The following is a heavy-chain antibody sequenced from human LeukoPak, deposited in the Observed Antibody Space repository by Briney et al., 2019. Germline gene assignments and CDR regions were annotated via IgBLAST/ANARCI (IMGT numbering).Heavy chain of an antibody. CDR1: GFTFSSYA. D-gene: IGHD6-13*01. Sequence: GGSLRLSCAASGFTFSSYAMHCVRQAPGKGLEWVAVISYDGSNKYYADSVKGRFTISGDNSKNTLYLQMNSLRAEDTAVYYCASNPGYSSSWEEYYFDYWGQGTLVTVSS. J-gene: IGHJ4*02. CDR2: ISYDGSNK. V-gene: IGHV3-30-3*01. CDR3: ASNPGYSSSWEEYYFDY.